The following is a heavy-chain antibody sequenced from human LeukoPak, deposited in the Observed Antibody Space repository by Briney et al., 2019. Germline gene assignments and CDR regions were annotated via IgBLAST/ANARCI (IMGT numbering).Heavy chain of an antibody. CDR1: GGSISSYY. CDR3: ARGPGCSSTSCYAYYYYYGMD. Sequence: SETLSLTCTVSGGSISSYYWSWIRQPPGKGLEWIGYIYYSGSTNYNPSLKSRVTISVDTSKNQFSLKLSSVTAADTAVYYCARGPGCSSTSCYAYYYYYGMD. CDR2: IYYSGST. J-gene: IGHJ6*01. D-gene: IGHD2-2*01. V-gene: IGHV4-59*08.